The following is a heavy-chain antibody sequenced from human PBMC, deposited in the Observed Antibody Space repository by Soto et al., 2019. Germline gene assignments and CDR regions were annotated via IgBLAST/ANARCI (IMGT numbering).Heavy chain of an antibody. CDR1: GFTFSNYG. CDR3: ARPYVAGYFEY. D-gene: IGHD6-19*01. V-gene: IGHV3-33*01. J-gene: IGHJ4*02. CDR2: IWNDGSNK. Sequence: QVQLVESGGGVIQPGRSLRLSCAASGFTFSNYGMHWVRQAPGKGLEWVAVIWNDGSNKYYADSVKGRFTISRDNSQTTLYLQMNSLRAEKTAVYYCARPYVAGYFEYWGQGTLVTVSS.